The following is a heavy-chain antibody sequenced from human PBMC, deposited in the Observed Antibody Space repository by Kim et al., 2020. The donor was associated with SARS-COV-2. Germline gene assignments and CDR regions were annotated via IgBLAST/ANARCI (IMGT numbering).Heavy chain of an antibody. V-gene: IGHV3-11*01. J-gene: IGHJ6*02. D-gene: IGHD3-3*01. CDR2: ISSSGSTI. CDR1: GFTFSDYY. Sequence: GGSLRLSCAASGFTFSDYYMSWIRQAPGKGLEWVSYISSSGSTIYYADSVKGRFTISRDNAKNSLYLQMNSLRAEDTAGYYCARDRITFFGVVISGYGMYVWGQGTTVTVSS. CDR3: ARDRITFFGVVISGYGMYV.